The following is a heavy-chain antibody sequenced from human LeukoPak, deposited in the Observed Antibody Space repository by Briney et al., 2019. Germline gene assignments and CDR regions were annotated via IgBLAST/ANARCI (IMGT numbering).Heavy chain of an antibody. V-gene: IGHV4-59*01. CDR3: AGNRGCSMTTCRENYMDV. J-gene: IGHJ6*03. CDR1: GGSISSYY. CDR2: IYYSGTT. Sequence: SETLSLTCTVSGGSISSYYWTWIRQPPGKGLEWIGYIYYSGTTNYNPSLKSRVTISVGTSKNQFSRKLSSVTAADTAVYYCAGNRGCSMTTCRENYMDVWGNGTTVTVSS. D-gene: IGHD2-2*01.